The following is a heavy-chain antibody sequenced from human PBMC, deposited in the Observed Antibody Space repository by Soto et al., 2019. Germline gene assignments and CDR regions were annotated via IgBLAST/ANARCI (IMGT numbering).Heavy chain of an antibody. J-gene: IGHJ5*02. CDR2: IFSSGST. V-gene: IGHV4-4*07. CDR1: GGSITDYS. D-gene: IGHD2-21*02. Sequence: SETLSLTCTVSGGSITDYSWVWIRQPAGKGLEWIGRIFSSGSTNYNPSLKGRITMSLGTSKNQFSLKLNSATATDTAVYFCARDQGVVVTADNWFDPWGQGILVTVSS. CDR3: ARDQGVVVTADNWFDP.